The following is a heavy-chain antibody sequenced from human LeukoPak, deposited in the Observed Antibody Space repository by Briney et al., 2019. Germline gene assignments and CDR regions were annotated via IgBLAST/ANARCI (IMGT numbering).Heavy chain of an antibody. D-gene: IGHD5-18*01. V-gene: IGHV4-39*07. CDR2: IYYSGST. CDR1: GGSISSSSYY. CDR3: ASVDTAMVPWY. Sequence: RPSETLSLTCAVSGGSISSSSYYWGRIRQPPGKGLEWIGSIYYSGSTYYNPSLKSRVTISVDTSKNQFSLKLSSVTAADTAVYYCASVDTAMVPWYWGQGTLVTVSS. J-gene: IGHJ4*02.